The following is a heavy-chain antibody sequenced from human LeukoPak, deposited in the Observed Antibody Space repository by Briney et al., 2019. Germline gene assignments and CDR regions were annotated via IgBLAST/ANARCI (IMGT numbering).Heavy chain of an antibody. Sequence: SETLSLTCTVSGGSISSYYWSWIRQPPGKGLEWIGYIYYSGSTNYNPSLKSRVTISVDTSKNQFSLKLTSVIAADTAVYYCARHKGGYSYAQLDYWGQGTLVTVSS. CDR1: GGSISSYY. V-gene: IGHV4-59*08. CDR3: ARHKGGYSYAQLDY. J-gene: IGHJ4*02. D-gene: IGHD5-18*01. CDR2: IYYSGST.